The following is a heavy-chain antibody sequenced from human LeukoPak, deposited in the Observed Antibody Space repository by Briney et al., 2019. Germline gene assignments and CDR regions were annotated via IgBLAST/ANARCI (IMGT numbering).Heavy chain of an antibody. D-gene: IGHD5-24*01. CDR3: ARLDRDGYSDGY. CDR1: GGTFSSYA. Sequence: SVKVSCKASGGTFSSYAISWVRQAPGQGLEWMGRIIPIFGTANYAQKFQGRVTITTDESASTAYMELSSLRSEDTAVYYCARLDRDGYSDGYWGQGTLVTVSS. J-gene: IGHJ4*02. V-gene: IGHV1-69*05. CDR2: IIPIFGTA.